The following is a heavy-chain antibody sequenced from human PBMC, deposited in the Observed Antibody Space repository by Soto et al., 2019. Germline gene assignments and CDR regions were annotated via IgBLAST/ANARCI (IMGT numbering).Heavy chain of an antibody. V-gene: IGHV4-4*07. J-gene: IGHJ5*02. CDR2: IYATGTT. CDR1: GASISGYY. Sequence: SETLSLTCTVSGASISGYYWCWIRKSAGKGLEWIGRIYATGTTDYNPSLKSRVMMSVDTSKKQFSLRLRSVTAADTAVYYCGRGGTKTSRDWFDPWGQGISVTVSS. D-gene: IGHD1-1*01. CDR3: GRGGTKTSRDWFDP.